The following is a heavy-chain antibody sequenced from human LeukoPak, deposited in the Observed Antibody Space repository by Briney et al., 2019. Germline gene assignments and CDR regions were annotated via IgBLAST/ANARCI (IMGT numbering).Heavy chain of an antibody. CDR2: IGTAGDT. Sequence: GGSLRLSCAASGFTFSSYDMHWVRQATGKGLEWVSAIGTAGDTYYPGSVKGRFTISRENAKSSLYLQMNSLRAGDTAVYYCARACSSTSCSPDYYYYGMDVWGQGTTVTVSS. CDR1: GFTFSSYD. V-gene: IGHV3-13*01. J-gene: IGHJ6*02. CDR3: ARACSSTSCSPDYYYYGMDV. D-gene: IGHD2-2*01.